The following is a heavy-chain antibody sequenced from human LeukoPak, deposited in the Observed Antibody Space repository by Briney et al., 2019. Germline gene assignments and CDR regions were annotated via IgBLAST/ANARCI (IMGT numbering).Heavy chain of an antibody. CDR3: AHPWVTMVRPRAN. CDR2: IRYDGSNK. D-gene: IGHD3-10*01. J-gene: IGHJ4*02. Sequence: GGSLRLSCAASGFTFSSYGMHWVRQAPGKGLEWVAFIRYDGSNKYYADSVKGRFTISRDNSKNTLYLQMNSLRAEDTAVYYCAHPWVTMVRPRANWGQGTLVTVSS. CDR1: GFTFSSYG. V-gene: IGHV3-30*02.